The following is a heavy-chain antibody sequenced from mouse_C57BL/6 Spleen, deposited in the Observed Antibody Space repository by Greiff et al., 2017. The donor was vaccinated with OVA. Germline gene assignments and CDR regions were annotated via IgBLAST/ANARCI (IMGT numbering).Heavy chain of an antibody. CDR2: IYPGSGST. CDR1: GYTFTSYW. Sequence: VQLQQPGAELVKPGASVKMSCKASGYTFTSYWITWVKQRPGQGLEWIGDIYPGSGSTNYNEKFKSKATLTLDTASSTAYMQLSSLTSEDSAVYYCARDRYCDVWGTGTTVTVSS. CDR3: ARDRYCDV. J-gene: IGHJ1*03. V-gene: IGHV1-55*01.